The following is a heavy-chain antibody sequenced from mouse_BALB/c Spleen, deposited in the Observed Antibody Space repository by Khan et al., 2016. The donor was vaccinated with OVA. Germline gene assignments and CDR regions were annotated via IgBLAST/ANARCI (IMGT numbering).Heavy chain of an antibody. D-gene: IGHD4-1*01. Sequence: EVELVESGGDLVKPGGSLKLSCAASGFIFSSYSMSWVRQTPDKRLEWVATISSGGDYTYYPDSVKERFTISRDAAKKTLYLQMSSLKSEDIAMYYCASHLTGSFAYWGQGTLVTVSA. V-gene: IGHV5-6*01. J-gene: IGHJ3*01. CDR3: ASHLTGSFAY. CDR2: ISSGGDYT. CDR1: GFIFSSYS.